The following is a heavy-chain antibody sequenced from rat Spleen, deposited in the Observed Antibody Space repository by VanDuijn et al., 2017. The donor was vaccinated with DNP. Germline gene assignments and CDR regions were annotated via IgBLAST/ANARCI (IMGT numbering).Heavy chain of an antibody. J-gene: IGHJ3*01. CDR1: GFTFSDYA. D-gene: IGHD1-1*01. CDR3: AKGDYSGDYNWFAY. CDR2: ISYDGNNN. V-gene: IGHV5-17*01. Sequence: EVQLVESGGGLLQPGRSLKLSCAASGFTFSDYAMAWVRQAPKKGLDWVATISYDGNNNYYRDSVKGRFTISRDNAENTVYLQMNSLRSEDTATYYCAKGDYSGDYNWFAYWGHGTLVTVSS.